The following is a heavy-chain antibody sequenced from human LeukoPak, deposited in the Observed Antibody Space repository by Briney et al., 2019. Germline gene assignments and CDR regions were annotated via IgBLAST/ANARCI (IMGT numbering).Heavy chain of an antibody. CDR1: GGSISSYY. CDR3: AKAYGSGSPRGGGYYYYYNYMDV. CDR2: IYYSGST. Sequence: SETLSLTCTVSGGSISSYYWSWIRQPPGKGLEWIGYIYYSGSTNYNPSLKSRVTISVDTSKNQFSLKLSSVTAEDTALYYCAKAYGSGSPRGGGYYYYYNYMDVWGKGTTVTISS. V-gene: IGHV4-59*01. D-gene: IGHD3-10*01. J-gene: IGHJ6*03.